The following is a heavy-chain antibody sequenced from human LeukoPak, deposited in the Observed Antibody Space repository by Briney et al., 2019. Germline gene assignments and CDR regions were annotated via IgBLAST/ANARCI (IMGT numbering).Heavy chain of an antibody. CDR1: GGTFSSYA. V-gene: IGHV1-69*13. D-gene: IGHD4-17*01. CDR3: ARGGDYPYYYYYYGMDV. J-gene: IGHJ6*02. CDR2: IIPIFGTA. Sequence: GASVKVSCKASGGTFSSYAISWVRQAPGQGLEWMGGIIPIFGTANYAQKFQGRVTITADESTSTAYMELSSLRSEDTAVYYCARGGDYPYYYYYYGMDVWGQGTTVTVSS.